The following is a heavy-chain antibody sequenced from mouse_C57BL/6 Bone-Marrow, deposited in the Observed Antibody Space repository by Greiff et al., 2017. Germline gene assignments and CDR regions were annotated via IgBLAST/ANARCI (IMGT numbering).Heavy chain of an antibody. CDR1: VYTFTSYT. CDR2: INPSSGYT. D-gene: IGHD1-1*01. V-gene: IGHV1-4*01. J-gene: IGHJ1*03. Sequence: VQLQQSGAELARPGASVKMSCKASVYTFTSYTMHWVKQRPGQGLEWIGYINPSSGYTKYNQTFKDKATLTADKSSSTAYMQLSGLTSEDSAVYYGARGYYGSSMYFDVWGTGTTVTVSS. CDR3: ARGYYGSSMYFDV.